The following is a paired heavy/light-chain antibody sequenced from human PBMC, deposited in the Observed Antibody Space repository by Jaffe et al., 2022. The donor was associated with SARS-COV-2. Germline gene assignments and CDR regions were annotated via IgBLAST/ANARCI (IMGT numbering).Light chain of an antibody. CDR3: QQYGSSPGT. J-gene: IGKJ1*01. CDR1: QSVSSS. Sequence: EIVLTQSPGTLSLSPGERATLSCRASQSVSSSLAWYQQKPGQAPRLFIYGASRRIAGIPDRFSGSGSGTDFTFIISRLEPEDFAVYYCQQYGSSPGTFGQGTKVENK. V-gene: IGKV3-20*01. CDR2: GAS.
Heavy chain of an antibody. Sequence: VQLVQSGAEVEKPGASVKVSCKASGYSFTNYYIHWVRQAPGQGLEWMGVIDPRGGSTTYPQRFQGRATLTRDTSTSTFYMELSSLRSEDTAIYYCASSDGLPAADRDVFEDWGQGTLVTVSS. J-gene: IGHJ4*02. CDR3: ASSDGLPAADRDVFED. CDR2: IDPRGGST. D-gene: IGHD2-2*01. V-gene: IGHV1-46*01. CDR1: GYSFTNYY.